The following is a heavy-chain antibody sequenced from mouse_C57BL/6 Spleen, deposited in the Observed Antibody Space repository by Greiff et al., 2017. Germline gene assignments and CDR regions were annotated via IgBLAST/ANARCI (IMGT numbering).Heavy chain of an antibody. J-gene: IGHJ2*01. D-gene: IGHD2-5*01. V-gene: IGHV1-26*01. CDR2: INPNNGGT. Sequence: VQLQQSGPELVKPGASVKISCKASGYTFTDYYMNWVKQSHGKSLEWIGDINPNNGGTSYNQKFKGKATLTVDKSSSTAYMELRRLTSEDSAVYYCGREDLGSKAHFDYWGQGTTLTVSS. CDR3: GREDLGSKAHFDY. CDR1: GYTFTDYY.